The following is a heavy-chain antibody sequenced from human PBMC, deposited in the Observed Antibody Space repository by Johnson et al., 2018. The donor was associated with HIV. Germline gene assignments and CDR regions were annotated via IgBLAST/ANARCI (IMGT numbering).Heavy chain of an antibody. Sequence: VQLVESGGGLIQPGGSLRLSCAASGFTVSSNYMSWVRQAPGKGLEWVSVIYSGGRTYYADSVKGRFTISRDNSKNTLYLQMNSLRAEDTAVYYCAKGFGASSGAFDIWGQGTMVTVSS. J-gene: IGHJ3*02. CDR3: AKGFGASSGAFDI. V-gene: IGHV3-66*03. CDR2: IYSGGRT. D-gene: IGHD1-26*01. CDR1: GFTVSSNY.